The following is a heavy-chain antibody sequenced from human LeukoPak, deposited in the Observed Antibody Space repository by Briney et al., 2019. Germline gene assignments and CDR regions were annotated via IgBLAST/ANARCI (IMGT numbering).Heavy chain of an antibody. Sequence: KPSETLSLTCTVSGGSISSYYWSWIRQPPGKGLEGIGYIYYSGSTNYNPSLRSRVSISVDTSKNQFSLNLTSVTAADTAVYYCARVQLIPGAFYFDYWGQGTLVTVSS. CDR3: ARVQLIPGAFYFDY. D-gene: IGHD6-6*01. V-gene: IGHV4-59*01. J-gene: IGHJ4*02. CDR2: IYYSGST. CDR1: GGSISSYY.